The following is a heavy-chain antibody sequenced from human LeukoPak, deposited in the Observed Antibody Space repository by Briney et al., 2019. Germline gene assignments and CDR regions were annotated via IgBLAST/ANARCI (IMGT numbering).Heavy chain of an antibody. CDR2: IGAYNGNT. D-gene: IGHD1-26*01. CDR1: GYTFTSYG. Sequence: ASVKVSCKASGYTFTSYGISWVRQAPGQGLEWMGWIGAYNGNTNYAQKLQGRVTMTTDTSTSTAYMELRSLRSDDTAVYYCARHPEGQLLFDYWGQGTLVTVSS. V-gene: IGHV1-18*01. J-gene: IGHJ4*02. CDR3: ARHPEGQLLFDY.